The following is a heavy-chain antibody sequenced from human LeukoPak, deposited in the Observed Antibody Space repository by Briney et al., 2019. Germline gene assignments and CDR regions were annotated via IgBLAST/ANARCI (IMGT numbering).Heavy chain of an antibody. Sequence: SVKVSCKASGYTFTSYGISWVRQAPGQGLEWMGGIIPIFGTANYAQKFQGRVTITADESTSTAYMELSSLRSEDTAVYYCARGYCSSTSCYPLDPFDIWGQGTMVTVSS. CDR1: GYTFTSYG. V-gene: IGHV1-69*13. CDR2: IIPIFGTA. D-gene: IGHD2-2*01. J-gene: IGHJ3*02. CDR3: ARGYCSSTSCYPLDPFDI.